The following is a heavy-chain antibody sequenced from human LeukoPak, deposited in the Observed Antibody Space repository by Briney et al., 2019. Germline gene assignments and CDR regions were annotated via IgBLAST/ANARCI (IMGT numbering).Heavy chain of an antibody. CDR3: ARHAFMITFGGVIVKRGFDP. CDR1: GGSFSGYY. J-gene: IGHJ5*02. V-gene: IGHV4-34*01. D-gene: IGHD3-16*02. Sequence: SETLSLTCAVYGGSFSGYYWSWIRQPPGKGLEWIGEINHSGSTTNYNPSLKSRVTISVDTSKNQFSLKLSSVTAADTAVYYCARHAFMITFGGVIVKRGFDPWGQGTLVTVSS. CDR2: INHSGSTT.